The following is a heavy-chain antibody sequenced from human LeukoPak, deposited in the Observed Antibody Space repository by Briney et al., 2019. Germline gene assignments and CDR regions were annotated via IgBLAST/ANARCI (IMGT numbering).Heavy chain of an antibody. V-gene: IGHV5-51*01. CDR3: ARAICSSTSCYYMDV. D-gene: IGHD2-2*01. J-gene: IGHJ6*03. CDR1: GYSFTSYW. CDR2: IYPGDSDT. Sequence: GESLKISCKGSGYSFTSYWIGWVRQMPGKGLEWMGIIYPGDSDTRYSPSFQGQVTISADKSISTAYLQWSSLKASDTAMYYCARAICSSTSCYYMDVWGKGTTLTVSS.